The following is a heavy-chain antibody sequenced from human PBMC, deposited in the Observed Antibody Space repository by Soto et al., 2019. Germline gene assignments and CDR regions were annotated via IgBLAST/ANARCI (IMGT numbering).Heavy chain of an antibody. Sequence: GGTLRLSCSACGFTYSGSTLPGVRQASGKGLEWIGRIRSKANSYATDYAASVKGGFTISRDDPKNTAYLQMNSLKTEDTAVYYCTRHVSGDYDPPFDDWGQGTLVTVSS. V-gene: IGHV3-73*01. D-gene: IGHD4-17*01. CDR1: GFTYSGST. CDR3: TRHVSGDYDPPFDD. CDR2: IRSKANSYAT. J-gene: IGHJ4*02.